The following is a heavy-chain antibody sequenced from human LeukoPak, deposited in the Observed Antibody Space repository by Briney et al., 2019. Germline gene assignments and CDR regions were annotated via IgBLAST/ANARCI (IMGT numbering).Heavy chain of an antibody. CDR1: GGSISSSNW. J-gene: IGHJ3*02. CDR3: ARQTGDGAFDI. V-gene: IGHV4-4*02. CDR2: IYHSGST. D-gene: IGHD7-27*01. Sequence: SETLSLTCAVSGGSISSSNWWSWVRQPPGKGLEWIGEIYHSGSTNYNPSLKSRVTISVDTSKNQFSLKLSSVTAADTAVYYCARQTGDGAFDIWGQGTMVTVSS.